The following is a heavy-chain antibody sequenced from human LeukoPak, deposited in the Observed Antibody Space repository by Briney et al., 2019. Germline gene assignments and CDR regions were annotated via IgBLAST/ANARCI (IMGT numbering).Heavy chain of an antibody. J-gene: IGHJ6*03. CDR3: AKEGDQFRGYLDA. CDR1: GFMFSRLG. CDR2: IWHDGSVE. D-gene: IGHD3-16*01. Sequence: GGSLRLSCTASGFMFSRLGMQWVRQAPGEGLESVAMIWHDGSVEEYADSVKGRFTISRDNSQNTLYLQMNSLRDDDTAVYYCAKEGDQFRGYLDAWGEGTTVTVSS. V-gene: IGHV3-33*06.